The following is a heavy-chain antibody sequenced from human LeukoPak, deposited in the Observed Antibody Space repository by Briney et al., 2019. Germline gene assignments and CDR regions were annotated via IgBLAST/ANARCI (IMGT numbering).Heavy chain of an antibody. CDR2: IKQDGSEK. CDR3: ARDRGHIVF. Sequence: GSLRLSCAASGFTFSSHWMSWVRQAPGKGLEWVANIKQDGSEKYYVDSVKGRFTISRDNAKNSLYLQMNSLRAEDTAVYYCARDRGHIVFWGQGTLVTVSS. D-gene: IGHD2-21*01. J-gene: IGHJ4*02. V-gene: IGHV3-7*01. CDR1: GFTFSSHW.